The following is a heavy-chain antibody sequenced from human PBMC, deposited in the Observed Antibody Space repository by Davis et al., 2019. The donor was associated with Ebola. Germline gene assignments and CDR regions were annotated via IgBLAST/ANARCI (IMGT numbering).Heavy chain of an antibody. Sequence: PGGSLRLSCAASGFTFSNYDMHWVRQPSGKGLEWVSVIGAAGDTYYSDSVKGRFTISRENAKSSLYLQMNSLRVEDTAVYYCTRVGYSSGWDYWGQGTLVTVSS. J-gene: IGHJ4*02. CDR3: TRVGYSSGWDY. D-gene: IGHD6-19*01. CDR1: GFTFSNYD. CDR2: IGAAGDT. V-gene: IGHV3-13*01.